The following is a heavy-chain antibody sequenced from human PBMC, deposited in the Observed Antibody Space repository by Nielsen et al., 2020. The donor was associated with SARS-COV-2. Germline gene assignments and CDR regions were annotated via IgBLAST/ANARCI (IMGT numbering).Heavy chain of an antibody. J-gene: IGHJ5*02. CDR2: INAGNGDT. D-gene: IGHD3-3*01. CDR1: GYTFTSYA. V-gene: IGHV1-3*01. CDR3: ATSTPLVRSAWFDP. Sequence: ASVQVSCKASGYTFTSYAMHWVRQAPGQRLEWMGWINAGNGDTKYSQKFQGRVNITRDKSASTAYMELSSLRSEDTAVYYCATSTPLVRSAWFDPWGQGTLVTVSS.